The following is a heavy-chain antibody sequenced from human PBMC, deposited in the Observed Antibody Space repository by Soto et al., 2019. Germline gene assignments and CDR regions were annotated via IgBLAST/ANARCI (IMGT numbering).Heavy chain of an antibody. CDR3: AKNWNWGSLVH. J-gene: IGHJ4*02. CDR2: IYYGGST. CDR1: GDSISTDY. Sequence: PSERLALTCTVSGDSISTDYWSWIRQSPGKGLEWIGFIYYGGSTNYNPSLKSRVTISVDTPKNQFSLKLSSVTAADTAVYYCAKNWNWGSLVHWGQGTLVTVSS. D-gene: IGHD7-27*01. V-gene: IGHV4-59*08.